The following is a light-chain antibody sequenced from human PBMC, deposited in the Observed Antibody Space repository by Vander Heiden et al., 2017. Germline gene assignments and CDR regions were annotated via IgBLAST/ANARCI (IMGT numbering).Light chain of an antibody. V-gene: IGLV3-1*01. J-gene: IGLJ1*01. CDR3: QAWDSSTLCV. CDR2: QDN. CDR1: RLGEKN. Sequence: SFELIQSPSVSVSPGQTATITCSGNRLGEKNVSWYQQKPGQSPVLVIHQDNKRPSGIAERFSGSNSGDTATLTISGTQAIDEADYYCQAWDSSTLCVFGTGTKVTV.